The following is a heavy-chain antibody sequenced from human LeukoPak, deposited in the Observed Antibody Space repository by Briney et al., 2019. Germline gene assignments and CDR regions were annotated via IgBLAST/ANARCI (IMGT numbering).Heavy chain of an antibody. CDR1: GGSFSGYY. D-gene: IGHD3-16*02. Sequence: PSETLSLTCAVYGGSFSGYYWSWIRQPPGRGLEWIGEINHSGSTNYNPSLKSRVTISVDTSKNQFSLKLSSVTAADTAVYYCARDPANMITFGGVIARGRGAFDIWGQGTMVTVSS. J-gene: IGHJ3*02. CDR2: INHSGST. V-gene: IGHV4-34*01. CDR3: ARDPANMITFGGVIARGRGAFDI.